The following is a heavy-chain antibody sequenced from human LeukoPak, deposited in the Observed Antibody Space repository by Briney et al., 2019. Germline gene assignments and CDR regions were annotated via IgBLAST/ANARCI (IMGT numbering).Heavy chain of an antibody. CDR3: AREVHFDY. CDR2: VSSGGNYR. V-gene: IGHV3-21*01. J-gene: IGHJ4*02. CDR1: GFTFTTYT. Sequence: GGSLRLSCEASGFTFTTYTMNWVRQAPGQGLEWVSSVSSGGNYRYYADSLKGRFTISRDNAKNSLYLQMNSLRAEDTAVYYCAREVHFDYWGQGSLVTVSS.